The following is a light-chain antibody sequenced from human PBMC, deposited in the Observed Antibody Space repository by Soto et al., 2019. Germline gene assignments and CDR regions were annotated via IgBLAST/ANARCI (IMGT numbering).Light chain of an antibody. CDR1: QSVSSN. V-gene: IGKV3-15*01. CDR3: QQYNNWPWT. J-gene: IGKJ1*01. Sequence: ELVMTQSTATLSVSPGERATLSCRASQSVSSNLAWYQQKPGQAPRLLIYGASTRATGIPARFSGSGSGTEFTLTISSLQSEDFAVYYCQQYNNWPWTFGQGTKVDIK. CDR2: GAS.